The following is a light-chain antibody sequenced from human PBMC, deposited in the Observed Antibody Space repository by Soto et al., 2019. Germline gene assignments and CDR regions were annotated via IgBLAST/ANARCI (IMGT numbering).Light chain of an antibody. J-gene: IGKJ1*01. CDR1: QSVGTF. Sequence: EIVLTQSPATLSFSPGERATLSCRASQSVGTFFAWYQQKPGQAPSLLIYDASNRATGVPARFSGGGSETDFTLTISSLEPEDFAVYYCQQCNSWPQWTFGQGTKLEI. CDR3: QQCNSWPQWT. CDR2: DAS. V-gene: IGKV3-11*01.